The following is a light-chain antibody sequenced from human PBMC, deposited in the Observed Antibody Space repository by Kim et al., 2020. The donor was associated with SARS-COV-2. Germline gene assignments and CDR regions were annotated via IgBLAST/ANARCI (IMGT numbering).Light chain of an antibody. CDR1: QYISSN. CDR3: QQYYNWPRT. J-gene: IGKJ1*01. Sequence: VSPKERPTLSCRASQYISSNLAGYQTKPGQAPGLLIHGASTRATGIPARFSGSGSGTDFTLTISSLQSEDFAVYYCQQYYNWPRTFGQGTKVDIK. CDR2: GAS. V-gene: IGKV3D-15*01.